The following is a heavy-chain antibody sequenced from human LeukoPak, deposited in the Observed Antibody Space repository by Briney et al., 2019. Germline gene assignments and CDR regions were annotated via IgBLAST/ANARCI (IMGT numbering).Heavy chain of an antibody. J-gene: IGHJ4*02. V-gene: IGHV4-4*07. Sequence: SETLSLTCTVSGGSISSYYWSWIQQPAGKGLEWIGRIYTSGSTNYNPSLKSRVTMSVDTSKNQFSLKLSSVTAADTAVYYCARGDTVVADFDYWGQGTLVTVSS. CDR1: GGSISSYY. CDR2: IYTSGST. CDR3: ARGDTVVADFDY. D-gene: IGHD4-23*01.